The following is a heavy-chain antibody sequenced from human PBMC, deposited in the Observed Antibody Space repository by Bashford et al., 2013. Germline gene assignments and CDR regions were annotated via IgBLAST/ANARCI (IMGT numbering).Heavy chain of an antibody. CDR2: VNHTGST. CDR1: GGSFSGYY. Sequence: SETLSLTCAVYGGSFSGYYWSWIRQPPREGAWSGLGKVNHTGSTSYTPSLKSRVTIAVDTSKNQFSLKLSSVTATDTAVYYCARTYNKRLRVIDYWGRGNPGHRLL. CDR3: ARTYNKRLRVIDY. V-gene: IGHV4-34*01. J-gene: IGHJ4*02. D-gene: IGHD5-24*01.